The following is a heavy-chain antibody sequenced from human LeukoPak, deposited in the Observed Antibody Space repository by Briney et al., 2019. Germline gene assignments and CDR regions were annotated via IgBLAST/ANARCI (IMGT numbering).Heavy chain of an antibody. CDR1: GFTFRSYS. D-gene: IGHD2-2*01. J-gene: IGHJ4*02. Sequence: GGSLRLSXAASGFTFRSYSMNWVRQAPGKGLEWVSSISSSSSYIYYADSVKGRFTISRDNAKNSLYLQMNSLRAEDTAVYYCARVVPAAEGLSWGQGTLVTVSS. V-gene: IGHV3-21*01. CDR3: ARVVPAAEGLS. CDR2: ISSSSSYI.